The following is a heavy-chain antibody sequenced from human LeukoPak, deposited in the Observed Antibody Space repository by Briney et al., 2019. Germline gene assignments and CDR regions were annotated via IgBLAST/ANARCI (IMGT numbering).Heavy chain of an antibody. CDR3: ARCVQITIFGVVTSRGMDV. J-gene: IGHJ6*02. D-gene: IGHD3-3*01. CDR1: GYTFTSYG. Sequence: GASVKVSCKASGYTFTSYGISWVRQAPGQGLEWMGWISAYNGNTNYAQKLQGRVTMTTDTSTSTAYMELRSLRSDDTAVYYCARCVQITIFGVVTSRGMDVWGQGTTVTVS. CDR2: ISAYNGNT. V-gene: IGHV1-18*01.